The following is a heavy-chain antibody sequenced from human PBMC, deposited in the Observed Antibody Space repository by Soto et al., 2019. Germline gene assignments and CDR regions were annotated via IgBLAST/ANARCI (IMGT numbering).Heavy chain of an antibody. J-gene: IGHJ5*02. CDR2: TYFRSKWYN. D-gene: IGHD5-12*01. CDR3: AKGDNLGPKTGYAFDP. Sequence: SQTLSLTCTISGDSVSSNTASWNWIRQSPSRGLEWLGRTYFRSKWYNDYAVSVKSRIIINPDTSNNQFSLQLNSVTPEDTAVYFCAKGDNLGPKTGYAFDPWGQGIMVTVSS. V-gene: IGHV6-1*01. CDR1: GDSVSSNTAS.